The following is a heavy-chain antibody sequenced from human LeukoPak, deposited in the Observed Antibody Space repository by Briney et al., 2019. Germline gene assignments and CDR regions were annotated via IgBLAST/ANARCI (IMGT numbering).Heavy chain of an antibody. V-gene: IGHV4-38-2*02. Sequence: SETLSLTCTVSGYSISSGYYWGWIRQPPGKGLEWIGSIYHSGSTYYNPSLKSRVSISVDTSKNQFSLQLSSVTAADTAVYYCATRSGWASYFDYWGQGTLVTVSS. CDR2: IYHSGST. CDR1: GYSISSGYY. J-gene: IGHJ4*02. CDR3: ATRSGWASYFDY. D-gene: IGHD6-19*01.